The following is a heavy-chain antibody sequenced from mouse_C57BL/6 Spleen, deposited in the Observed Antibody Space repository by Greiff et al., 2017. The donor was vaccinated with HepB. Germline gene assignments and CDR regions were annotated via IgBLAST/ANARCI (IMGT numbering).Heavy chain of an antibody. CDR3: ARGSSGPFAY. Sequence: QVQLKQPGAELVMPGASVKLSCKASGYTFTSYWMHWVKQRPGQGLEWIGEIDPSDSYTNYNQKFKGKSTLTVDKSSSTAYMQLSSLTSEDSAVYYCARGSSGPFAYWGQGTLVTVSA. V-gene: IGHV1-69*01. J-gene: IGHJ3*01. CDR2: IDPSDSYT. D-gene: IGHD3-2*02. CDR1: GYTFTSYW.